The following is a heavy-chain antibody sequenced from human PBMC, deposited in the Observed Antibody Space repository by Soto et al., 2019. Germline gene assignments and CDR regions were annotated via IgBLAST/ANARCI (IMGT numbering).Heavy chain of an antibody. CDR3: AAGYSSGWYLFLDY. CDR1: GFTFSSYA. V-gene: IGHV3-23*01. J-gene: IGHJ4*02. CDR2: ISGSGGST. Sequence: PGGSLRLSCAASGFTFSSYAMSWVRQAPGKGLEWVSAISGSGGSTYYADSVKGRFTISRDNSKNTLYLQMNSLRAEDTAVYYCAAGYSSGWYLFLDYWGQGTLVTVSS. D-gene: IGHD6-19*01.